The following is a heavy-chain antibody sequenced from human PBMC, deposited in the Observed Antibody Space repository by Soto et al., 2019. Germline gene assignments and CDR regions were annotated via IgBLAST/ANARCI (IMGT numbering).Heavy chain of an antibody. CDR2: ISSSGSTI. V-gene: IGHV3-11*01. CDR1: GFTFSDYY. D-gene: IGHD2-15*01. CDR3: AREWVVPPYCSGGGCYSYYFDY. J-gene: IGHJ4*02. Sequence: GGSLRLSCAASGFTFSDYYMSWIRQAPGKGLEWVSYISSSGSTIYYADSVKGRYTISRDNAKNSLYLQMNSLRAEDTAVYDCAREWVVPPYCSGGGCYSYYFDYWGQGTLVTVSS.